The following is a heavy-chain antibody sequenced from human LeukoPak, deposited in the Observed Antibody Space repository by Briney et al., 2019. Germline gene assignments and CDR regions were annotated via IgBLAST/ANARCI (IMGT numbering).Heavy chain of an antibody. CDR1: GFTFSSYW. Sequence: GGSLRLSCAASGFTFSSYWMHWVRQAPGKGLVWVSRINSDGSRTTYADSVKGRFTISRDNAKHALHLQMNSLRAEDTAVYYCARDVQAGPGYWGQGTLVTVSS. CDR3: ARDVQAGPGY. V-gene: IGHV3-74*01. J-gene: IGHJ4*02. CDR2: INSDGSRT. D-gene: IGHD6-19*01.